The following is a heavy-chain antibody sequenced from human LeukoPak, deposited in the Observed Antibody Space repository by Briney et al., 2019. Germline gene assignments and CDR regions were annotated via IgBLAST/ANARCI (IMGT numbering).Heavy chain of an antibody. D-gene: IGHD3-22*01. Sequence: SETLSLTCAVSGGSISSSNWWSWVRQPPGKGLEWIGEIYHSGSTNYNPSLKSRVTISVDKSKNQFSLKLSSVTAADTAVYYCAREFSYYYDSSGPTPSNWFDPWGQGTLVTVSS. V-gene: IGHV4-4*02. CDR2: IYHSGST. CDR1: GGSISSSNW. CDR3: AREFSYYYDSSGPTPSNWFDP. J-gene: IGHJ5*02.